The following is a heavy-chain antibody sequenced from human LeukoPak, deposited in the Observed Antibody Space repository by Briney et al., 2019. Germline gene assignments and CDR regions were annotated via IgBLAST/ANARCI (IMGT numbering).Heavy chain of an antibody. J-gene: IGHJ4*02. CDR2: ITYDGYYK. CDR3: ARDLSPVVRASPMGY. V-gene: IGHV3-30*03. Sequence: GGSLRLSCAASGFTFTSYGMHWVRQAPGKGLEWVALITYDGYYKYYSDSVKGRFTISSDASKNTLYLQMNSLRAEDTAVYYCARDLSPVVRASPMGYWGQGTLVTVSS. CDR1: GFTFTSYG. D-gene: IGHD3-10*01.